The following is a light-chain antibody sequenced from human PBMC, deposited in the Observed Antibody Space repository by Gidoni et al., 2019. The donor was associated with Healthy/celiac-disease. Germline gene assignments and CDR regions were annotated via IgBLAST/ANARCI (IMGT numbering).Light chain of an antibody. CDR1: QSISSY. CDR2: AAS. Sequence: DIQMTQSPSSLSASVGDRVTITCRASQSISSYLNWYQQKPGKAPKLLIYAASSLQSGVPSRFSGSGSGTDFTLTISSLQPEDFATCYCQQSYSTPGFGGGTKVEIK. V-gene: IGKV1-39*01. J-gene: IGKJ4*01. CDR3: QQSYSTPG.